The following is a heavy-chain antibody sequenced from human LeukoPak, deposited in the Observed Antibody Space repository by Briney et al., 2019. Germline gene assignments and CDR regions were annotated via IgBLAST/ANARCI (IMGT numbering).Heavy chain of an antibody. CDR1: GYTFTGYY. V-gene: IGHV1-2*02. D-gene: IGHD6-13*01. CDR3: ARQGWAPLKQLVPGPVDY. Sequence: ASVKVSCKASGYTFTGYYMHWVRQAPGQGLEWMGWINPNSGGTNFAQKFQGRVTMTRDTSISTAYMELSRLRSDDTAVYYCARQGWAPLKQLVPGPVDYWGQGTLVTVSS. CDR2: INPNSGGT. J-gene: IGHJ4*02.